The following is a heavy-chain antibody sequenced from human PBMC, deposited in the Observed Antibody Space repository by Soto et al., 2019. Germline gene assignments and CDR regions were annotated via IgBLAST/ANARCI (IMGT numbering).Heavy chain of an antibody. CDR1: GGSISSGGYY. CDR2: IYYSGST. Sequence: QVQLQESGPGLVKPSQTLSLTCTVSGGSISSGGYYWSWIRQHPGKGLEWIGYIYYSGSTYYNPSLKTRVTLSLDTSKNPFSLKLSSVTAADTAVYYCAREWRDYYFDYWGQGTLVTVSS. J-gene: IGHJ4*02. CDR3: AREWRDYYFDY. V-gene: IGHV4-31*03.